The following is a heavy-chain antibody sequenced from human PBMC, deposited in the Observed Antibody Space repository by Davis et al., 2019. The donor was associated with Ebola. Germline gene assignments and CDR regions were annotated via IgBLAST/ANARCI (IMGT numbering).Heavy chain of an antibody. J-gene: IGHJ4*02. D-gene: IGHD3-3*01. V-gene: IGHV3-30*18. CDR2: ISYDGSNK. CDR1: GFTFSSYG. CDR3: AKDLPRITIFGGWVDY. Sequence: GESLKISCAASGFTFSSYGMHWVRQAPGKGLEWVAVISYDGSNKYYADSVKGRFTISRDNSKNTLYLQMNSLRAEDTAVYYCAKDLPRITIFGGWVDYWGQGTLVTVSS.